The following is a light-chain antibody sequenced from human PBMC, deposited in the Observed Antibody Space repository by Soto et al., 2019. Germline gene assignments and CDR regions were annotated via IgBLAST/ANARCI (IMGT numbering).Light chain of an antibody. J-gene: IGLJ1*01. V-gene: IGLV2-14*01. CDR3: SSYTSSITRV. Sequence: QSALTQPASVSGSPGQSIAISCTGTSSDVGGYNYVSWYQLYPDKAPKLIIYDVSNRPSGVSNRFSGSKSGNTASLTISGLQPEDEADYYCSSYTSSITRVFGTGTKLTVL. CDR1: SSDVGGYNY. CDR2: DVS.